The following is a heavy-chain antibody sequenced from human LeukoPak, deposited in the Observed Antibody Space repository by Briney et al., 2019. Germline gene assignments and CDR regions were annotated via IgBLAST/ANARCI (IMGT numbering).Heavy chain of an antibody. D-gene: IGHD3-22*01. CDR2: ISDSGST. Sequence: SETLSLTCAVSGSSIRSGYYWGWIRQPPGKGLEWIGSISDSGSTYHNQALKGRAIVSIDTSKNQFSLRVSSVTAAVTAVYYCARDSSGYVLNWGQGTLVTVSS. CDR1: GSSIRSGYY. CDR3: ARDSSGYVLN. V-gene: IGHV4-38-2*02. J-gene: IGHJ4*02.